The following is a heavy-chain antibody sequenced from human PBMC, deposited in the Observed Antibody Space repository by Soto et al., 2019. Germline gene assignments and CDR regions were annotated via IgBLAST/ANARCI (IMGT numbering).Heavy chain of an antibody. D-gene: IGHD4-4*01. Sequence: QVQLVQSGAEVKKPGSSVKVSCKASGGTFSSYTISWVRQAPGQGLEWMGRIIPILGIANYAQKFQGRVTITADKSTSTAYMELSSLRSGDTAVYYCARVGGIYSNYYFDYWGQGTLVTVSS. CDR2: IIPILGIA. V-gene: IGHV1-69*02. CDR1: GGTFSSYT. CDR3: ARVGGIYSNYYFDY. J-gene: IGHJ4*02.